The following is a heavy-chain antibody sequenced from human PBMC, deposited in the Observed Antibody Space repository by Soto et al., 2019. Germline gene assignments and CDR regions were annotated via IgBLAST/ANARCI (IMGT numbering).Heavy chain of an antibody. J-gene: IGHJ4*02. CDR3: ARGGRGLPLVDY. CDR2: ISAYNGDT. CDR1: GYTFTSYG. Sequence: QVQLVQSGAEVKKPGASMKVSCKASGYTFTSYGISWVRQAPGQGLEWMGWISAYNGDTNYAQSLQGRVTITPDTSTTTAYMELRSLRSDDTAVYYCARGGRGLPLVDYWGQGTLVTISS. D-gene: IGHD3-16*01. V-gene: IGHV1-18*01.